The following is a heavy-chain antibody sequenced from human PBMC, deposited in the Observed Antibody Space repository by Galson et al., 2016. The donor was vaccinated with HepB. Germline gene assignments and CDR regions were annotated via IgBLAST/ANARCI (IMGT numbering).Heavy chain of an antibody. J-gene: IGHJ4*02. Sequence: SVKVSCKASGYTFTRHYMHWVRQAPGQGLEWMGIINPSGGSTNYAQKFQGRITMTRDTSTSTVYMELSSLKSEDTAVYYCARVVDDILTGYYLFDYWGQGTLVTVSS. V-gene: IGHV1-46*01. CDR2: INPSGGST. CDR1: GYTFTRHY. D-gene: IGHD3-9*01. CDR3: ARVVDDILTGYYLFDY.